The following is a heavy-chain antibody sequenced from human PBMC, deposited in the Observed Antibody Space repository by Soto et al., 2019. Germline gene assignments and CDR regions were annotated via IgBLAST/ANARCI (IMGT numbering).Heavy chain of an antibody. CDR3: ARDGTLYDSSAYFYLY. Sequence: SVKVSCKASGGTFSNYGANWVRQAPGQGLEWVGGIIPIFGTAKYAQKFQGRVTITADDSTRTAYMELSSLRSEDTAVYYCARDGTLYDSSAYFYLYWGQGTLVTVSS. D-gene: IGHD3-22*01. J-gene: IGHJ4*02. CDR1: GGTFSNYG. V-gene: IGHV1-69*13. CDR2: IIPIFGTA.